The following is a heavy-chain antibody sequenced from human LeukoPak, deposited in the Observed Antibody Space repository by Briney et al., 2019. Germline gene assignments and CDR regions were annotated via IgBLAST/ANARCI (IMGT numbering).Heavy chain of an antibody. CDR1: GYTFTSYG. J-gene: IGHJ4*02. CDR2: ISAYNGNT. Sequence: ASVKVSCKASGYTFTSYGISWVRQAPGQGLEWMGWISAYNGNTNYAQKLQGRVTMTTDTSTSTAYMELRSLRSDDMAVYYCARDVEQQLVRAVDYWGQGTLVTVSS. V-gene: IGHV1-18*03. D-gene: IGHD6-13*01. CDR3: ARDVEQQLVRAVDY.